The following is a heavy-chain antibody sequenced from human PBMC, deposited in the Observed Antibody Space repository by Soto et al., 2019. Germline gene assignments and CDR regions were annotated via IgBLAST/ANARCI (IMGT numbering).Heavy chain of an antibody. CDR3: ARGAYDFWSGYYASTPHY. J-gene: IGHJ4*02. CDR1: GGSFSGYY. D-gene: IGHD3-3*01. V-gene: IGHV4-59*01. CDR2: IYYSGST. Sequence: SETLSLTCAVYGGSFSGYYWSWIRQPPGKGLEWIGYIYYSGSTNYNPSLKSRVTISVDTSKNQFSLKLSSVTAADTAVYYCARGAYDFWSGYYASTPHYWGQGTLVTVS.